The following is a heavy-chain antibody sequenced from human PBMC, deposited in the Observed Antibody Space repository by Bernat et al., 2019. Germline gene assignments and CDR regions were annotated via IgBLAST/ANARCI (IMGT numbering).Heavy chain of an antibody. Sequence: QVQLVESGGGVVQPGRSLRLSCAASGFTFSSYGMHWVRQAPGKGLEWVAVIWYDGSNKYYADSVKGRFTISRDNSKNTLYLQMNSLRAEDTAVYYCARADTAALNRGWFDHWGQGTLVTVSS. CDR1: GFTFSSYG. V-gene: IGHV3-33*01. CDR2: IWYDGSNK. CDR3: ARADTAALNRGWFDH. J-gene: IGHJ5*02. D-gene: IGHD6-6*01.